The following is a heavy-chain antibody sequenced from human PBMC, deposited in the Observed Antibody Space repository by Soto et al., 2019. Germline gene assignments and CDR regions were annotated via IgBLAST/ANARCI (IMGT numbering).Heavy chain of an antibody. J-gene: IGHJ4*02. CDR2: ISAYNGNT. V-gene: IGHV1-18*01. CDR3: ARGLKSWQWLVRGPYYFDY. CDR1: GYTFTSYG. Sequence: QVQLVQSGAEVKKPGASVKVSCKASGYTFTSYGISWVRQAPGQGLEWMGWISAYNGNTNYAQKLQGRVTMTTDTSTSTAYMELRSLRSDDTAVYYCARGLKSWQWLVRGPYYFDYWGQGTLVTVSS. D-gene: IGHD6-19*01.